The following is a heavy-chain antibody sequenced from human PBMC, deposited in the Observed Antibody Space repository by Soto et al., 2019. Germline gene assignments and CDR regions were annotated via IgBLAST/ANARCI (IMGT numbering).Heavy chain of an antibody. Sequence: ASVKVSCKASGYTFSGFYMHWVRQPPGQGLEWMGWINPNSGGTKSAEKFQDRVTMTRDTSISTAYMELSRLTSDDTAVYYCASAAVTGTAGLDFWGQGTQVTVSS. V-gene: IGHV1-2*02. CDR3: ASAAVTGTAGLDF. J-gene: IGHJ4*02. CDR1: GYTFSGFY. D-gene: IGHD6-19*01. CDR2: INPNSGGT.